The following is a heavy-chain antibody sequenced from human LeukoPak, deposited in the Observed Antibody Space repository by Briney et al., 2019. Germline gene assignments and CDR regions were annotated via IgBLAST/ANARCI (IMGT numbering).Heavy chain of an antibody. CDR1: GGSISSSSYY. J-gene: IGHJ4*02. V-gene: IGHV4-39*01. Sequence: PSETLSLTCTVSGGSISSSSYYWGWIRQPPGKGLEWIGSIYYSGSTYYNPSLKSRVTISVDTSKNQFSLKLSSVTAADTAVYYCAQEAAAGSRRGIDYWGQGTLVTVSS. CDR3: AQEAAAGSRRGIDY. CDR2: IYYSGST. D-gene: IGHD6-13*01.